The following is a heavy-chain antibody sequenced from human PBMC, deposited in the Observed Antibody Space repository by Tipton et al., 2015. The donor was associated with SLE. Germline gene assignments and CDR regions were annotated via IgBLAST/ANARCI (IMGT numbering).Heavy chain of an antibody. D-gene: IGHD2-15*01. CDR1: GFTFSSYS. J-gene: IGHJ4*02. CDR2: ISSSSSTI. Sequence: GSLRLSCAASGFTFSSYSMNWVRQAPGKGLEWVSYISSSSSTIYYADSVKGRFTISRDNGKNSLYLQMNSLRAEDTAVYYCAKDSSRNCNAGGCRDYWGQGTLVTVSS. CDR3: AKDSSRNCNAGGCRDY. V-gene: IGHV3-48*01.